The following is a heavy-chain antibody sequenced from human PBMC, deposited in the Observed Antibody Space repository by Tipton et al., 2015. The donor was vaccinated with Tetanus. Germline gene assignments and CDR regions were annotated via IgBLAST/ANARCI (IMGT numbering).Heavy chain of an antibody. Sequence: GLVKPSQTLSLTCAISGDSVSSNSAAWNWIRQSPSRGLEWLGRTYYRSKWYNDYAVSVKSRITINPDTSKNQFSLQLNSVTPEDTAVYDCARDRQQRVRDGGYAFDIWGQGTMVTVAS. J-gene: IGHJ3*02. CDR1: GDSVSSNSAA. CDR2: TYYRSKWYN. D-gene: IGHD6-13*01. CDR3: ARDRQQRVRDGGYAFDI. V-gene: IGHV6-1*01.